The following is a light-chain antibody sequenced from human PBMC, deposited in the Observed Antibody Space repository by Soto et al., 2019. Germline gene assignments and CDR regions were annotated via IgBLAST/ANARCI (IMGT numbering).Light chain of an antibody. CDR2: AAR. V-gene: IGKV1-39*01. CDR3: QQGYSTTPIT. CDR1: QSISRN. Sequence: DIQLTQSPSSLSPSVGDRITLSCRASQSISRNLNWYQQMPGKAPSLLIYAARDLQSGVPGRFSGSGSGTEFNLTISSLQPEDFATYYCQQGYSTTPITFGQGTRVEIK. J-gene: IGKJ5*01.